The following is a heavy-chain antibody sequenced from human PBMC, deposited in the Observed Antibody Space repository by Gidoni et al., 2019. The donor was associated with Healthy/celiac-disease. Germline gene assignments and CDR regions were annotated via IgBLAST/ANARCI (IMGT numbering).Heavy chain of an antibody. CDR1: GFTFSSYG. Sequence: QVQLVESGGGVVQPGRSLRLSCAASGFTFSSYGMHWVRQAPGKGLEWVAVISYDGSNKYYADSVKGRFTISRDNSKNTLYLQMNSLRAEDTAVYYCAKGIYGYFDYWGQGTLVTVSS. CDR2: ISYDGSNK. CDR3: AKGIYGYFDY. J-gene: IGHJ4*02. V-gene: IGHV3-30*18. D-gene: IGHD4-17*01.